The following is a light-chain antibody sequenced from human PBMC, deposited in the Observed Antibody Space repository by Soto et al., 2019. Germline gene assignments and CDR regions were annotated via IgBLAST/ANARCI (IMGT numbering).Light chain of an antibody. J-gene: IGKJ1*01. Sequence: DTQLTQSPSFLSASVGDRVTITCRASQSLNNWLAWYQQKPGKAPKLLIYKASSLESGVPLRFSGSGSGTEFTLTISSLQPDDFATYYCQQYNHYSWTFGQGTKVDIK. CDR1: QSLNNW. CDR3: QQYNHYSWT. CDR2: KAS. V-gene: IGKV1-5*03.